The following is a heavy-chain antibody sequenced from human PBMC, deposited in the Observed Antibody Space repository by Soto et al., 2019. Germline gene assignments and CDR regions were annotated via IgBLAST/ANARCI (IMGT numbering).Heavy chain of an antibody. V-gene: IGHV1-2*02. J-gene: IGHJ6*01. Sequence: QVQLVQSGPEVGKPGASVKVSCKASGYTFTGYYLHWVRQAPGQGLEWMGYINPDSGRTRYAQKFQGTVTMTRDTSITTAYLELSSLKYDDSAIFYCALSFSQTNIDVGGQGTTVIVSS. CDR2: INPDSGRT. CDR1: GYTFTGYY. CDR3: ALSFSQTNIDV.